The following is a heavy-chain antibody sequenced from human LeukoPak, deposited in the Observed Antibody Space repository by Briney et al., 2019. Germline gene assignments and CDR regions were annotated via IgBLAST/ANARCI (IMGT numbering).Heavy chain of an antibody. D-gene: IGHD2-15*01. V-gene: IGHV1-69*04. CDR3: ARLVYCSGGSCYSPGAFDI. Sequence: SVKVSCKASGGTFSSYAISGVRQAPGQGLEWMGRIIPILGIANYAQKFQGRVTITADKSTSTAYMELSSLRSEDTAVYYCARLVYCSGGSCYSPGAFDIWGQGTMVTVSS. CDR2: IIPILGIA. CDR1: GGTFSSYA. J-gene: IGHJ3*02.